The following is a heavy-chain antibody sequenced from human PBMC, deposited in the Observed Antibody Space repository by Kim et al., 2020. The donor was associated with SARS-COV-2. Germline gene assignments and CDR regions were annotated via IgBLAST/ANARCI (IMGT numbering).Heavy chain of an antibody. CDR1: GGSISSYY. Sequence: SETLSLTCTVSGGSISSYYWSWIRQPPGKGLEWIGYIYYSGSTNYNPSLKSRVTISVDTSKNQFSLKLSSVTAADTAVYYCARAPLGATRAYFDYWGQGTLVTVSS. D-gene: IGHD5-12*01. CDR3: ARAPLGATRAYFDY. V-gene: IGHV4-59*13. CDR2: IYYSGST. J-gene: IGHJ4*02.